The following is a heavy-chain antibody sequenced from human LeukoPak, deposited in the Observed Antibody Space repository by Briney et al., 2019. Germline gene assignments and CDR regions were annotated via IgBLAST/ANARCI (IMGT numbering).Heavy chain of an antibody. CDR2: ISGSGGST. CDR3: AKADVNPYYYDSSGQAEFDY. J-gene: IGHJ4*02. CDR1: GFTFSSYV. Sequence: PGGSLRLSCAASGFTFSSYVMSWVRQAPGKGLEGVSAISGSGGSTYYADSVKGRFTISRDNSKNTLYLQMNSLRAEDTAVYYCAKADVNPYYYDSSGQAEFDYWGQGTLVTVSS. D-gene: IGHD3-22*01. V-gene: IGHV3-23*01.